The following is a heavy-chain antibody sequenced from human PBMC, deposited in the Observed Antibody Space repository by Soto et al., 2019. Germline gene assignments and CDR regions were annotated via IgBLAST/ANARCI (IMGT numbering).Heavy chain of an antibody. CDR2: INAGNGNT. CDR1: GGTFSSYT. Sequence: GASVKVSCKASGGTFSSYTISWVRQAPGQGLEWMGWINAGNGNTKYSQKFQGRVTITRDTSASTAYMELSSLRSEDTAVYYCARDLGGYYPWGQGTLVTVSS. J-gene: IGHJ5*02. V-gene: IGHV1-3*01. D-gene: IGHD3-22*01. CDR3: ARDLGGYYP.